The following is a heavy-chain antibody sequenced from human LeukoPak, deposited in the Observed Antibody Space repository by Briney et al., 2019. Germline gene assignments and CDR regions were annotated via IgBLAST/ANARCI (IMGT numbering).Heavy chain of an antibody. CDR3: ARDHLGLYCSGGSCYAEDWFDP. V-gene: IGHV4-30-2*01. J-gene: IGHJ5*02. CDR1: GGSISSGGYY. CDR2: IYHSGST. D-gene: IGHD2-15*01. Sequence: PSETLSLTCTVSGGSISSGGYYWSWIRQPPGKGLEWIGYIYHSGSTYYNPSLKSRVTISVDTSKNQFSLKLSSVTAADTAVYYCARDHLGLYCSGGSCYAEDWFDPWGQGTLVTVSS.